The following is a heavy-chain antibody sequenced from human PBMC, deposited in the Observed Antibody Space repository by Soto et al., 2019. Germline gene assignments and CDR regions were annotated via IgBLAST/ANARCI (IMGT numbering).Heavy chain of an antibody. Sequence: QVQLVQSGAEVKKPGASVKVSCMASGYTFTRYYINWVRQAPGQGLEWMGWVSAYNGNTHYEQKLQGRVTLTTDTSTSTGYMELRSVRSDDTAVYFCARGGKWDFLSDYWGQETLVTVSS. CDR1: GYTFTRYY. V-gene: IGHV1-18*01. J-gene: IGHJ4*02. CDR2: VSAYNGNT. D-gene: IGHD1-26*01. CDR3: ARGGKWDFLSDY.